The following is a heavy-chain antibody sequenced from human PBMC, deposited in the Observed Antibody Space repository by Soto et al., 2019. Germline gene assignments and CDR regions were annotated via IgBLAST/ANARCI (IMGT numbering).Heavy chain of an antibody. Sequence: QVQLVESGGGVVQPGRSLRLSCAASGFTFSSYGMHWVRQAPGKGLEWVAVIWYDGSNKYYADSVKGRFTISRDNSKNTLYLQRNSLTAEDTAVYYCARDQMITFGGANWFGPWGQGTLVTVSS. CDR2: IWYDGSNK. CDR1: GFTFSSYG. V-gene: IGHV3-33*01. J-gene: IGHJ5*02. D-gene: IGHD3-16*01. CDR3: ARDQMITFGGANWFGP.